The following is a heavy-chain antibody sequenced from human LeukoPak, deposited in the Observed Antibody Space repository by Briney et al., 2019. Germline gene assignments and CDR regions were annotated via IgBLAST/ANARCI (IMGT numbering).Heavy chain of an antibody. CDR1: GYTFTDYY. CDR3: AARAVGATRYPDY. J-gene: IGHJ4*02. Sequence: ATVKISCKVSGYTFTDYYMHWVQQAPGKGLEWMGLVDPEDGETICAEKFQGRVTITADTSTDTAYMELSSLRSEDTAVYYCAARAVGATRYPDYWGQGTLVTVSS. D-gene: IGHD1-26*01. V-gene: IGHV1-69-2*01. CDR2: VDPEDGET.